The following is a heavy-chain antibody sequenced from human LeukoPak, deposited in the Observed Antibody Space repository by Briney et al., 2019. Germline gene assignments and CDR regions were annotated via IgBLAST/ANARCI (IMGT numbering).Heavy chain of an antibody. Sequence: GGSLRLSCAASGFTFSSYSMNWVRQAPGKGLEWVSSISSSSSYIYYADSVKGRFTISRDNAKNSLYLQMNSLRAEDTAVYYCARDLFSSMVYFDYWGQGTLVTVSS. J-gene: IGHJ4*02. CDR2: ISSSSSYI. D-gene: IGHD3-10*01. V-gene: IGHV3-21*01. CDR3: ARDLFSSMVYFDY. CDR1: GFTFSSYS.